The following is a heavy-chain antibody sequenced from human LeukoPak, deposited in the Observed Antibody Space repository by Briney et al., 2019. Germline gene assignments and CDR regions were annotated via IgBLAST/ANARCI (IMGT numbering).Heavy chain of an antibody. CDR3: ARLTIFGVVPDY. Sequence: KPSETLSLTCTVSGGSISSSSYYWGWIRQPPGKGLEWIGSIYYSGSTYYNPSLKSRVTISVDTSKNQFFLNLSSVTAADTAVYYCARLTIFGVVPDYWGQGTLVTVSS. V-gene: IGHV4-39*01. CDR2: IYYSGST. D-gene: IGHD3-3*01. J-gene: IGHJ4*02. CDR1: GGSISSSSYY.